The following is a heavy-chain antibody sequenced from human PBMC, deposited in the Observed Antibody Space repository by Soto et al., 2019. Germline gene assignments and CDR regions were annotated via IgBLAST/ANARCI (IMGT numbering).Heavy chain of an antibody. J-gene: IGHJ6*02. Sequence: QLQLVESGGGVVQPGRSLRLSCAASGFTFSSYDMCWVRQAPGKGPEWVADIWYDGSHIYYADSVKGRFAISRDNSKNMRYLQMNSLRAEDTAVYYCVIRDSHYYYGMDVWGQGTTVTVSS. CDR2: IWYDGSHI. CDR3: VIRDSHYYYGMDV. D-gene: IGHD2-15*01. V-gene: IGHV3-33*03. CDR1: GFTFSSYD.